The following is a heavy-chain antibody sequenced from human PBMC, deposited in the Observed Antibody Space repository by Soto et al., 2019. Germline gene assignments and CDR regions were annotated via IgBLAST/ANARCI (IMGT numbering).Heavy chain of an antibody. J-gene: IGHJ6*02. CDR2: ISAYNGNT. V-gene: IGHV1-18*01. CDR3: GGALSGSSTASGSYYYYGMDV. CDR1: GYTFTSYG. Sequence: ASVKVSCKASGYTFTSYGISWVRQAPGQGLEWMGWISAYNGNTNYAQKLQGRVTMNTDTSTSTAYMELRSLRSDDTAVYYCGGALSGSSTASGSYYYYGMDVWGQGTTVTVSS. D-gene: IGHD1-26*01.